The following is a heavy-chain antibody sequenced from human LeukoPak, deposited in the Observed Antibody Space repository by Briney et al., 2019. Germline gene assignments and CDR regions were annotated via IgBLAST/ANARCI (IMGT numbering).Heavy chain of an antibody. CDR2: ISSSSRYI. CDR3: ARDISPPPYFDY. J-gene: IGHJ4*02. V-gene: IGHV3-21*01. Sequence: GGSLRLSCAASGFTFSSYSMNWVRQAPGKGLEWGASISSSSRYIYYADSVKGRFTISRDNAKTSLYLQMNSLRAEDTAVYYCARDISPPPYFDYWGQGTLVTVSS. CDR1: GFTFSSYS.